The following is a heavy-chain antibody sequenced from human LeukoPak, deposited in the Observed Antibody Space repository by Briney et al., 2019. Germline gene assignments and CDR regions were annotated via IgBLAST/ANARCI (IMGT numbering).Heavy chain of an antibody. CDR1: GGSISSSSYY. Sequence: SETLSLTCTVSGGSISSSSYYWGWIRQPPGKGLKWIGSIYYNATTYYNPSLKSRVSISVDTSKNQFSLKLSSVSAADTAVYYCARSSGYLFDPWGQGTLVTVSS. D-gene: IGHD3-22*01. CDR2: IYYNATT. J-gene: IGHJ5*02. CDR3: ARSSGYLFDP. V-gene: IGHV4-39*01.